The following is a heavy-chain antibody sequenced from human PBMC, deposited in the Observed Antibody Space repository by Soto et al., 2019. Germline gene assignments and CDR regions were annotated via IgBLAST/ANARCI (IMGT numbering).Heavy chain of an antibody. Sequence: QVQLVQSGAEVKKPGSSVKVSCKASGGTFSSYTISWVRQAPGQGLEWMGRIIPILGIANYAQKFQGRVTITADKSWSXXYMELSSLRSEDTAVYYCARERDSSSWDDYYGMDVWGQGTTVTVSS. CDR3: ARERDSSSWDDYYGMDV. CDR2: IIPILGIA. CDR1: GGTFSSYT. J-gene: IGHJ6*02. D-gene: IGHD6-13*01. V-gene: IGHV1-69*08.